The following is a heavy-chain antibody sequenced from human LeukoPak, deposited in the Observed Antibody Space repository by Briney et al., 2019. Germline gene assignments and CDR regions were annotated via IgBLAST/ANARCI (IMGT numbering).Heavy chain of an antibody. D-gene: IGHD3-16*01. CDR1: GYTFSTYY. Sequence: ASVKVSCKASGYTFSTYYMHWVRQAPGQGLEWMGIINPSAGSTTYAQKFQGRVTMTEDTSTDTAYMELSSLRSEDTAVYYCATAYFWETPHYFDYWGQGTLVTVSS. CDR3: ATAYFWETPHYFDY. J-gene: IGHJ4*02. V-gene: IGHV1-46*01. CDR2: INPSAGST.